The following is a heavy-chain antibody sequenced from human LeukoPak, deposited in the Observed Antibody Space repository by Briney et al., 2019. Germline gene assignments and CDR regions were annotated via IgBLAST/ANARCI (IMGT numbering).Heavy chain of an antibody. J-gene: IGHJ4*02. D-gene: IGHD3-16*01. V-gene: IGHV3-48*01. Sequence: GGSLRLSCAASGFTFSSYSMNWVRQAPGKGLEWVSYISSSSSTIYYAGSVKGRFTISRDNAKNSLYLQMNSLRAEDTAVYYCARDPFGGPMGHWGQGTLVTVSS. CDR2: ISSSSSTI. CDR3: ARDPFGGPMGH. CDR1: GFTFSSYS.